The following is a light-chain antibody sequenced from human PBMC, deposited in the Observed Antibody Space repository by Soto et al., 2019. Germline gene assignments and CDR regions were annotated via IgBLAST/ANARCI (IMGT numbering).Light chain of an antibody. V-gene: IGLV1-40*01. CDR1: SSNIGAGYD. Sequence: QSVLTQPPSVSGAPGQRVTISCTGTSSNIGAGYDVHWYQQFPGTAPKLLIYGNRNRPSGVPDRFSGSKSGTSASLAITGLQAEDEAEYFCGSFTTSRIWVFGGGTQLTVL. CDR2: GNR. J-gene: IGLJ3*02. CDR3: GSFTTSRIWV.